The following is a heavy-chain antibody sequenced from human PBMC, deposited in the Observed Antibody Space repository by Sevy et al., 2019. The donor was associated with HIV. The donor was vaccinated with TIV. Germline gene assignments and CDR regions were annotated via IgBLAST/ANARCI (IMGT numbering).Heavy chain of an antibody. V-gene: IGHV1-2*02. D-gene: IGHD3-3*01. CDR1: GYTFAAYY. CDR3: AGGKRDEWLLYLDN. CDR2: IYPNGGDS. J-gene: IGHJ4*02. Sequence: ASVKVSCKTSGYTFAAYYIHCVRQAPGQELEWLGWIYPNGGDSTYAQKFQGRVTVTMITSINTVYMELSRLRSDDTAVYYCAGGKRDEWLLYLDNWGQGTLVTVSS.